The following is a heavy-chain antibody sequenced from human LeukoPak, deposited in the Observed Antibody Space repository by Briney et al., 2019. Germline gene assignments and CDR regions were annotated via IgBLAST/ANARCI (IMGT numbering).Heavy chain of an antibody. J-gene: IGHJ4*02. D-gene: IGHD4-17*01. CDR1: GFTFSSYE. V-gene: IGHV3-48*03. CDR2: IDTSGPPI. CDR3: ARVPNDYGDSHMDY. Sequence: GGSLRFSCAASGFTFSSYEMNWVRQAPGKGLEWVSYIDTSGPPIDYADSVKGRFTISRDNAQNSLYLQMSSLRVEDTAIYYCARVPNDYGDSHMDYWGQGTLVTVSS.